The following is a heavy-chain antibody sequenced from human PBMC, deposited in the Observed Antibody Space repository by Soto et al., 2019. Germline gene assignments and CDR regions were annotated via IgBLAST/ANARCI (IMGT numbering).Heavy chain of an antibody. J-gene: IGHJ4*02. CDR1: GGSISSYY. V-gene: IGHV4-59*08. D-gene: IGHD5-12*01. CDR3: ASSLLSGYDFYY. Sequence: SETLSLTCTVSGGSISSYYWSWIRQPPGKGLEWIGYIYYSGSTNYNPSLKSRVTISVDTSKNQFSLKLSSVTAADTAVYYCASSLLSGYDFYYWGQGTLVTVSS. CDR2: IYYSGST.